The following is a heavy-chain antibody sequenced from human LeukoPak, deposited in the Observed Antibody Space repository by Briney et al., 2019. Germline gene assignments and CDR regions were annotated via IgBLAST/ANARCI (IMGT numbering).Heavy chain of an antibody. CDR3: ARDPGGRNYYVD. D-gene: IGHD3-10*02. CDR2: IYYSGST. CDR1: GGSISGYY. Sequence: PSETLSLTCTVSGGSISGYYWSWIRQPPGKGLEWIGYIYYSGSTNYDPSLKSRVTISVDTSKDQFSLKLSSVTAADTAVYYCARDPGGRNYYVDWGQGTLVTVSS. J-gene: IGHJ4*02. V-gene: IGHV4-59*01.